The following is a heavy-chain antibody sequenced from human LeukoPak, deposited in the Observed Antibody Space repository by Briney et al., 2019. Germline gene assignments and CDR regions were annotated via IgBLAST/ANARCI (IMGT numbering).Heavy chain of an antibody. CDR2: ITANGGGT. CDR1: GFTFSNYA. V-gene: IGHV3-23*01. Sequence: GGSLRLSCAASGFTFSNYAMSWVRQAPGKGLEWVSSITANGGGTYYADSVKGRFSISRDNSRNTLYLQVTSLRAEDTAVYYCARGAHYGSGSEFDYWGQGTLVTVSS. J-gene: IGHJ4*02. D-gene: IGHD3-10*01. CDR3: ARGAHYGSGSEFDY.